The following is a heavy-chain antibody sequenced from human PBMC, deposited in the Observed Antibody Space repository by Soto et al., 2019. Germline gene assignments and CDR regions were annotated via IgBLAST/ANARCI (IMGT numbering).Heavy chain of an antibody. Sequence: QVQLVQSGAEVKKPGSSVKVSCKASGGTFSSYAISWVRQAPGQGLEWMGGIIPIFGTTNYAQKFQGRVTITADESTSTAYMELSSLRSEDTAVYYCASGLLQYRYYYYGMDVWGQGTTVTVSS. CDR2: IIPIFGTT. D-gene: IGHD4-4*01. CDR3: ASGLLQYRYYYYGMDV. CDR1: GGTFSSYA. J-gene: IGHJ6*02. V-gene: IGHV1-69*12.